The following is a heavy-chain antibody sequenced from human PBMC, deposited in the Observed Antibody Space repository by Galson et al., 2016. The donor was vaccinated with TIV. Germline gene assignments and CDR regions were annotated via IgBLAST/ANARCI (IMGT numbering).Heavy chain of an antibody. Sequence: SVKVSCKASGSTFSSYGISWVRQAPGQGLEWMGWISAYNGNRNYAQKLQGRVTMTTDTSTSTAYMELRSLRSGDTAVYYCAKCRNTAMDTYYYYYGLDVWGQGTTVTVSS. D-gene: IGHD5-18*01. CDR1: GSTFSSYG. CDR3: AKCRNTAMDTYYYYYGLDV. V-gene: IGHV1-18*01. J-gene: IGHJ6*02. CDR2: ISAYNGNR.